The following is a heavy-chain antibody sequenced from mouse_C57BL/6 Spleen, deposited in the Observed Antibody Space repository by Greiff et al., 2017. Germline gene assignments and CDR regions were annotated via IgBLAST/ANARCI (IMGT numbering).Heavy chain of an antibody. D-gene: IGHD1-1*01. V-gene: IGHV1-15*01. CDR2: IDPETGGT. Sequence: VQLQESGAELVRPGASVTLSCKASGYTFTDYEMHWVKQTPVHGLEWIGAIDPETGGTAYNQKFKGKAILTADKSSSTAYMELRSLTSEDSAVYYCTRRITTGYFDYWGQGTTLTVSS. CDR3: TRRITTGYFDY. CDR1: GYTFTDYE. J-gene: IGHJ2*01.